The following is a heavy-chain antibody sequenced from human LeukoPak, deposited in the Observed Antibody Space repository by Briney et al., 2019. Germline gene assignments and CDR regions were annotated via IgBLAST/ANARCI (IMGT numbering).Heavy chain of an antibody. CDR3: ARVDDSSGYHFDY. CDR1: GGSISSYY. CDR2: IYYSGST. D-gene: IGHD3-22*01. Sequence: SETLSLTCTVSGGSISSYYWSWIRQPPGKGLEWIGYIYYSGSTNYNPSLKSRVTISVDTFKNQFSLKLSSVTAADTAVYYCARVDDSSGYHFDYWGQGTLVTVSS. V-gene: IGHV4-59*01. J-gene: IGHJ4*02.